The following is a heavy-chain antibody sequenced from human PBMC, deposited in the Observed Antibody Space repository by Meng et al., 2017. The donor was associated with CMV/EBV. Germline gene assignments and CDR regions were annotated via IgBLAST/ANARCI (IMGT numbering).Heavy chain of an antibody. Sequence: ESLKISCTVSGGSISSSSYYWGWIRQPPGKGLEWIGSIYYSGSTYYNPSLKSRVTISVDTSKNQFSLKLSSVTAADTAVYYCAREGYSYGDYYYGMDVWGQGTTVTVSS. CDR1: GGSISSSSYY. J-gene: IGHJ6*02. CDR3: AREGYSYGDYYYGMDV. D-gene: IGHD5-18*01. CDR2: IYYSGST. V-gene: IGHV4-39*07.